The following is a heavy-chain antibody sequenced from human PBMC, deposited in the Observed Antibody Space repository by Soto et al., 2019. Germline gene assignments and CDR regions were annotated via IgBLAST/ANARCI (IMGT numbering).Heavy chain of an antibody. Sequence: SETLSLTCSFSGDSVTSHYLTWIRQSPEKGLEWIGYMHYTGFSHYNPSLKSRLTISVDRSKNQFTLQLTSVTVADTAVYFCARVNGVAAAHVDCWGQGTLVTVSS. J-gene: IGHJ4*02. V-gene: IGHV4-59*02. CDR2: MHYTGFS. CDR3: ARVNGVAAAHVDC. CDR1: GDSVTSHY. D-gene: IGHD2-8*01.